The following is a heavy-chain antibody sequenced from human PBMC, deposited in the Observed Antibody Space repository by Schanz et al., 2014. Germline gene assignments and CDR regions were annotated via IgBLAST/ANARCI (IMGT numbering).Heavy chain of an antibody. Sequence: EVQLVESGGGLVQPGGSLRLSCAASGFTVSSNYMSWVRQAPGKGLEWVSVIYGGGITYYADSVKGRFTISRDSSRNTLYLQMNSLRAEDTALYYCAKVWGSDYFYPFDYWGQGTLVTVSS. V-gene: IGHV3-66*01. J-gene: IGHJ4*02. CDR3: AKVWGSDYFYPFDY. D-gene: IGHD3-22*01. CDR2: IYGGGIT. CDR1: GFTVSSNY.